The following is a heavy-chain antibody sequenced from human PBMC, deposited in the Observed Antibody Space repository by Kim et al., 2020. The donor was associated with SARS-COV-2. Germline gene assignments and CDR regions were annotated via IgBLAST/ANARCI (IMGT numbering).Heavy chain of an antibody. V-gene: IGHV3-15*01. CDR1: GIPFSNAW. D-gene: IGHD2-2*01. CDR2: IKSETDGGTA. Sequence: GGSLRLSCAVSGIPFSNAWFNWVRQSPGKGLEWVGRIKSETDGGTADHAAPVKGRFAISRDDSKNTLYLLMNNVKTDDSAVYYCTTVSMRWGQGTLVTVSS. CDR3: TTVSMR. J-gene: IGHJ4*02.